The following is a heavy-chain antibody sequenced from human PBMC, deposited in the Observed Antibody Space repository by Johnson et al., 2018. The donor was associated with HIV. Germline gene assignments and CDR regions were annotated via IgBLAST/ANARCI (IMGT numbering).Heavy chain of an antibody. D-gene: IGHD6-19*01. J-gene: IGHJ3*02. V-gene: IGHV3-23*04. CDR3: ARDNGAVAGPEGAFDI. CDR2: ISGSGAST. CDR1: GFTFSSYG. Sequence: VQLVESGGGVVQPGGSLRLSCAASGFTFSSYGMHWVRQAPGKGLEWVSVISGSGASTYHADSVKGRFTISRDNSKNTLYLQMNSLRAEDTAVYYCARDNGAVAGPEGAFDIWGQGTMVTVSS.